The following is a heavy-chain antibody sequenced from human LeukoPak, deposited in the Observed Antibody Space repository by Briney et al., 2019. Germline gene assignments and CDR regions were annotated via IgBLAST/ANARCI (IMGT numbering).Heavy chain of an antibody. CDR2: ICYSGST. CDR3: ARGRGTTAMVKGFDY. J-gene: IGHJ4*02. D-gene: IGHD5-18*01. V-gene: IGHV4-59*08. Sequence: SETLSLTCTVSGGSISSYYWSWIRQPPGKGLEWIGYICYSGSTNYNPSLKSRVTISVDTSKNQFSLKLSSVTAADTAVYYCARGRGTTAMVKGFDYWGQGTLVTVSS. CDR1: GGSISSYY.